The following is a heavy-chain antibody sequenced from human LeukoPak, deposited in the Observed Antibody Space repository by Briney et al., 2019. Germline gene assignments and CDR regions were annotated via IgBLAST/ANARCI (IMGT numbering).Heavy chain of an antibody. CDR2: IRYDGSNK. J-gene: IGHJ5*02. D-gene: IGHD3-10*01. V-gene: IGHV3-30*02. Sequence: PGGSLRLSCAASGFTFSSYGMHWVRQAPGKGLEWVAFIRYDGSNKYYADSVKGRFTISRDNSKNTLYLQMNSLRAEDTAVYYCARGTLQFGESYNWFDPWGQGTLVTVSS. CDR1: GFTFSSYG. CDR3: ARGTLQFGESYNWFDP.